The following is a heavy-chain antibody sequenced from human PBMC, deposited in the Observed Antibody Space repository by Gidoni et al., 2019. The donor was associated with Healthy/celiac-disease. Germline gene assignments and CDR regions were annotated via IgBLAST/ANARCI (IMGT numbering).Heavy chain of an antibody. CDR2: INHSGST. CDR3: ARGRRYYYDSSGYYYVDLGSDY. D-gene: IGHD3-22*01. V-gene: IGHV4-34*01. J-gene: IGHJ4*02. Sequence: QVQLQQWGAGLLKPSETLSVTCVVYAGSFSGYSWSCIRQPPGKGREWIGEINHSGSTNYSPSLKSRVTISVDTSKNQFSLKLSSVTAADTAVYYCARGRRYYYDSSGYYYVDLGSDYWGQGTLVTVSS. CDR1: AGSFSGYS.